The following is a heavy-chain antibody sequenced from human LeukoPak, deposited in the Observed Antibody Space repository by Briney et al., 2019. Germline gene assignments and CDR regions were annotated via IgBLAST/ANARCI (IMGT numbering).Heavy chain of an antibody. Sequence: PGGSLRLSCAASGFTVSSNYMSWVRQAPGKGLEWVSVIYSGGSTYYADSVKGRFTISRDNSKNTLYLQMNSLRAEDTAVYYCARVGSETRDYGDYPLDYWGQGTLVTVSS. CDR3: ARVGSETRDYGDYPLDY. J-gene: IGHJ4*02. CDR2: IYSGGST. V-gene: IGHV3-66*01. CDR1: GFTVSSNY. D-gene: IGHD4-17*01.